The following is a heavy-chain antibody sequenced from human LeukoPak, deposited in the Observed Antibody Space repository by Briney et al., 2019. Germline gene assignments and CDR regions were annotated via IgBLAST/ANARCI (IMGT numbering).Heavy chain of an antibody. CDR2: ISGSGSST. D-gene: IGHD2-21*01. V-gene: IGHV3-23*01. CDR3: AKSPYRFDTFDI. J-gene: IGHJ3*02. CDR1: GFTFSRYA. Sequence: GGSLRLSCAASGFTFSRYAMSWVRQAPGKGLEWVSVISGSGSSTYYADSVKGRFTISRDNSKNTLYLQMNSLRAEDTAIYYCAKSPYRFDTFDIWGQGTMVTVSS.